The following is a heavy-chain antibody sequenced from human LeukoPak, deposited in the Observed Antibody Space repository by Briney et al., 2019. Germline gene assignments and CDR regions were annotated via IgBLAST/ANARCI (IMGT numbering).Heavy chain of an antibody. Sequence: GGPLRLSCAASGFTFSSYGMHWVRQAPGKGLEWVAVISYDGSNKYYADSVKGRFTVSRDNSKNTLYLQMNSLRAEDTAVYYCAKDRGYFDWLLNFWGQGTLVTVSS. V-gene: IGHV3-30*18. D-gene: IGHD3-9*01. CDR2: ISYDGSNK. J-gene: IGHJ4*02. CDR3: AKDRGYFDWLLNF. CDR1: GFTFSSYG.